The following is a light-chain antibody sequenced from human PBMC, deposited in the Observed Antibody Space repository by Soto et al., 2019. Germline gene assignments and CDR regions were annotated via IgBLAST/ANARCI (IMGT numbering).Light chain of an antibody. CDR2: DAS. V-gene: IGKV1-5*01. CDR3: QQYNAYSSWT. J-gene: IGKJ1*01. CDR1: QSISDW. Sequence: QVTQAPSTLSASVGDTVTITCRASQSISDWLAWYQQKPGKAPKVLIYDASTLESGVPSRFSGSGSGTEFTLTISGLQPDDFATYYCQQYNAYSSWTFGQGTKVDIK.